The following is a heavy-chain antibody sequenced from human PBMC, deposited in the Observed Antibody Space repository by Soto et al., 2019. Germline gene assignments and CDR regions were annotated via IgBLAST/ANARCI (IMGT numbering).Heavy chain of an antibody. CDR1: GGSISSGGYY. CDR3: ARGVAVSVGYFDL. D-gene: IGHD3-3*01. Sequence: QVQLQESGPGLVKPSQTLSLTCTVSGGSISSGGYYWSWIRQHPGKGLEWIGYNYYSGSTYYNPSRKSRVTRSVDTSKNQFSLKVSSVTDADTAVYYCARGVAVSVGYFDLWGRGTLVTVSS. V-gene: IGHV4-31*03. CDR2: NYYSGST. J-gene: IGHJ2*01.